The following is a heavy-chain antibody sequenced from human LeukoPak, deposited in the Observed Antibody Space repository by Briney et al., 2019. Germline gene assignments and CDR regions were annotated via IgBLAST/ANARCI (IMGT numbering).Heavy chain of an antibody. CDR1: GGTFSSYA. V-gene: IGHV1-69*04. CDR3: ARDPLGGPENSGSEGYFDY. J-gene: IGHJ4*02. CDR2: IIPILGIA. Sequence: ASVKVSCKASGGTFSSYAISWVRQAPGQGLEWMGRIIPILGIANYAQKFQGRVTITADKSTSTAYMELSSLRSEDTAVYYCARDPLGGPENSGSEGYFDYWGQGTLVTVSS. D-gene: IGHD1-26*01.